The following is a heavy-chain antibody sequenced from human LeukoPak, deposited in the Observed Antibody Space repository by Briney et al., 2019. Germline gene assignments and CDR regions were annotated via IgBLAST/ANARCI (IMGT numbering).Heavy chain of an antibody. J-gene: IGHJ4*02. V-gene: IGHV4-34*01. CDR3: ARGGRYCSSTSCYIDY. Sequence: SETLSLTCAVYGGSFSGYYWSWIRQPPGKGLEWIGEINHSGSTNYNPSLKSRVTISVDTSKNQFSLKLSFVTAADTAVYYCARGGRYCSSTSCYIDYWGQGTLVTVSS. CDR1: GGSFSGYY. D-gene: IGHD2-2*02. CDR2: INHSGST.